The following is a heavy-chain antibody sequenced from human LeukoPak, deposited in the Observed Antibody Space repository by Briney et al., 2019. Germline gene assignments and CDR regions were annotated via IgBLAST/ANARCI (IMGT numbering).Heavy chain of an antibody. J-gene: IGHJ4*02. CDR1: GGPISSYY. Sequence: SETLSLTCTGSGGPISSYYWSWIRQPPGKGLEWIGYIFYSGSTNYNPSLKSRVTISVDTSKNQVSLKLRSVTAADTAVYYCARTNPSFDYWGQGTLVTVSS. V-gene: IGHV4-59*08. CDR2: IFYSGST. CDR3: ARTNPSFDY.